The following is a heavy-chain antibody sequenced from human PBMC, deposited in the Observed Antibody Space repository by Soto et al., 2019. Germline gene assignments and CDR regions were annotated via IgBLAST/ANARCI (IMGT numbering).Heavy chain of an antibody. CDR3: AREVRSVVTTIPREWSPRGYFDA. CDR2: INQSGST. V-gene: IGHV4-34*01. J-gene: IGHJ4*02. Sequence: SETLSLTCAVYGGSFSGYYWSWVRQSPAKGLEWIGEINQSGSTNYNPSLKSRVTMSIDTPKNQLSLRVTSVTAADTAVDDCAREVRSVVTTIPREWSPRGYFDAWGQGTLVTVSS. CDR1: GGSFSGYY. D-gene: IGHD2-21*02.